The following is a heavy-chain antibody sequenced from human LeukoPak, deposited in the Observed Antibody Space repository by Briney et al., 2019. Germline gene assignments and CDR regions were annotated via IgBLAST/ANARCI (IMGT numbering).Heavy chain of an antibody. V-gene: IGHV3-48*03. CDR2: IGGSGSTT. Sequence: GGSLRLSCAASGFTFSNCEMNWVRQAPGKGLEWVSYIGGSGSTTHYADSVKGRFTISRDNAKNSPYLQMNSLRAEDTALYYCARESDTTLFTDAFDIWGQGTMVTVSS. CDR1: GFTFSNCE. D-gene: IGHD5-18*01. J-gene: IGHJ3*02. CDR3: ARESDTTLFTDAFDI.